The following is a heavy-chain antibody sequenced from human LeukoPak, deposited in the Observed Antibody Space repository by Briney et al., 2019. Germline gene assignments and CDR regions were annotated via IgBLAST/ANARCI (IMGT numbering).Heavy chain of an antibody. CDR2: INPNSGGT. J-gene: IGHJ5*02. CDR1: GYTFTGDY. D-gene: IGHD4-11*01. Sequence: ASLKVSRKPSGYTFTGDYMHSGPQGPGQRLEWMGWINPNSGGTNYAQKFHGRVTMTRDTSISTAYMELSRLRSDDTAVYYCAREGSKQIWFDPWGQGTLVTVSS. CDR3: AREGSKQIWFDP. V-gene: IGHV1-2*02.